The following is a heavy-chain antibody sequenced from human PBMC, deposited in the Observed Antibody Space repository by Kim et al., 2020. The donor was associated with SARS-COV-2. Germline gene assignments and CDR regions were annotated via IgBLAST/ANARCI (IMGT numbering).Heavy chain of an antibody. CDR3: ARDRRSAVAGDHYSYFDY. V-gene: IGHV3-11*06. D-gene: IGHD6-19*01. Sequence: KGRFTISRDNAKNSLYLQMNSLRAEDTAVYYCARDRRSAVAGDHYSYFDYWGQGTLVTVSS. J-gene: IGHJ4*02.